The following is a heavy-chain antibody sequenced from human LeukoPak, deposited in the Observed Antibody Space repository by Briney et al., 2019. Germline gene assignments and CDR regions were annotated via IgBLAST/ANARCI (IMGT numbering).Heavy chain of an antibody. CDR2: IYYSGST. D-gene: IGHD5-12*01. Sequence: SETLSLTCTVSGGSISSSSYYWGWIRQTPGKGLEWIGSIYYSGSTYYNPSLKSRVTISVDTSKNQFSLKLSSVTAADTAVYYCASLRGYSGYASQGYWGQGTLVTVSS. CDR3: ASLRGYSGYASQGY. V-gene: IGHV4-39*01. J-gene: IGHJ4*02. CDR1: GGSISSSSYY.